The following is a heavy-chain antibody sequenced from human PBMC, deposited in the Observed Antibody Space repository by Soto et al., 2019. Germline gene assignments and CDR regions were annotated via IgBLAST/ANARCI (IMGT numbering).Heavy chain of an antibody. CDR1: GGTFSSYA. D-gene: IGHD3-10*01. CDR2: IIPIFGTA. V-gene: IGHV1-69*13. CDR3: AXLIGHGAALTGEYYFDY. J-gene: IGHJ4*02. Sequence: AVKVSCKASGGTFSSYAISWVRQAPGQGLEWMGGIIPIFGTANYAQKFQGRVTITADESTSTAYMELSSLRSEDTAVYYCAXLIGHGAALTGEYYFDYWGQGTLVTVSS.